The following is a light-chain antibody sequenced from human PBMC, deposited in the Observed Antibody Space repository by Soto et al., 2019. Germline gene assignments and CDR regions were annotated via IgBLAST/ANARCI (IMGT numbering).Light chain of an antibody. J-gene: IGLJ2*01. Sequence: SYELTQPPSLSVAPGKKASITCGGDNIGKKNVHWYQQKPGQAPVVDIYYDSDTPSGIPERFSGSNSGNTATLTIGGVEAGDEADYYCQVWDSSSNQVVFGGGTKLTVL. CDR1: NIGKKN. CDR2: YDS. CDR3: QVWDSSSNQVV. V-gene: IGLV3-21*04.